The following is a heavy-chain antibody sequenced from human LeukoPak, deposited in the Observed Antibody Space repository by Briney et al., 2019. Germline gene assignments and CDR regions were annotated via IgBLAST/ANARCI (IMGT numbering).Heavy chain of an antibody. D-gene: IGHD1/OR15-1a*01. Sequence: SGPTLVIPTQTLTLTCTFSGFSLHSSGVGVGWIRQPPGRALEWLAVIYWDDDKRYNPSLRSRLTMSKDASRNQVFLVVANMDPVDTATYYCAHRRPGHLTGWDNSYFDNWGPGTLVTVSS. V-gene: IGHV2-5*02. CDR2: IYWDDDK. CDR1: GFSLHSSGVG. CDR3: AHRRPGHLTGWDNSYFDN. J-gene: IGHJ4*02.